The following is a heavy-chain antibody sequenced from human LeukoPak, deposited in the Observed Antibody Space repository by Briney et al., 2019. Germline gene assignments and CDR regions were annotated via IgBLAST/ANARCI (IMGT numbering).Heavy chain of an antibody. CDR2: IHYSGST. V-gene: IGHV4-59*01. CDR1: GGSISSYY. Sequence: SETLSLTCTVSGGSISSYYWSWIRQPPGKGLEWIGYIHYSGSTNYNPSLKSRVTISVDTSKNQFSLKLSSVTAADTAVYYCAKRNLNSSSWFGTDYWGQGTLVTVSS. CDR3: AKRNLNSSSWFGTDY. J-gene: IGHJ4*02. D-gene: IGHD6-13*01.